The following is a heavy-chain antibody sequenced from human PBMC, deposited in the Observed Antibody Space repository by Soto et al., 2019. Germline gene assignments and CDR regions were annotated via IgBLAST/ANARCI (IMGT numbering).Heavy chain of an antibody. V-gene: IGHV4-39*01. CDR2: IYDSANI. J-gene: IGHJ5*02. CDR3: AATSTLFGVRGRFDP. D-gene: IGHD3-3*01. Sequence: LSLTCTVSGGSISRKNYYWGWIRQPPGKGLEWIGSIYDSANIYDNPSLKSRVSISVDTSKNQFSLKLSSVTASDTAVYYCAATSTLFGVRGRFDPWGQGTVVTVSS. CDR1: GGSISRKNYY.